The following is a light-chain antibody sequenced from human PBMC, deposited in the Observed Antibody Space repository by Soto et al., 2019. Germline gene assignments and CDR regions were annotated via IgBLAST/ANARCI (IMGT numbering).Light chain of an antibody. CDR1: QSVTSSY. Sequence: EIVLTQSPGTLSLSPGERATLSCRASQSVTSSYLAWYQQKPGQAPRLLIYGASSRATGIPDRFSGSGSGTDFASTIRRLELEDFAVYYCHQYGSSPVTFGEGTKRDIK. J-gene: IGKJ1*01. V-gene: IGKV3-20*01. CDR3: HQYGSSPVT. CDR2: GAS.